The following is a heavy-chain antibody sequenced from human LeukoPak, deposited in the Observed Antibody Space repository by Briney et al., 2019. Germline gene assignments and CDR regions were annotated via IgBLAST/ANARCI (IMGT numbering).Heavy chain of an antibody. J-gene: IGHJ6*03. Sequence: SETLSLTCTVSGGSISTYYWSWIRQPPGKGLEWIAYIHYTGSTNYNPSLKSRVTISVDTSKNHFSLKVSSVTAADTALYYCARGEYYYYMGVWGRGTTVTVS. CDR2: IHYTGST. V-gene: IGHV4-59*01. CDR1: GGSISTYY. CDR3: ARGEYYYYMGV.